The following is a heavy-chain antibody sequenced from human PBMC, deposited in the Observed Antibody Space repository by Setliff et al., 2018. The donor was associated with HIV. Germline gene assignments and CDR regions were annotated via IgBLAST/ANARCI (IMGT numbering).Heavy chain of an antibody. Sequence: GGSLRLSCAASGFPVSDTYMTWVRQAPGKGLEWVSVIYNDGRTFYAESVKGRFTISRDDSKNTVYLQMNSLRAEDTAVYYCARTMGHVYTAMLKYYYYYYMDVWGKGTTVTVSS. CDR1: GFPVSDTY. J-gene: IGHJ6*03. V-gene: IGHV3-53*01. CDR3: ARTMGHVYTAMLKYYYYYYMDV. D-gene: IGHD5-18*01. CDR2: IYNDGRT.